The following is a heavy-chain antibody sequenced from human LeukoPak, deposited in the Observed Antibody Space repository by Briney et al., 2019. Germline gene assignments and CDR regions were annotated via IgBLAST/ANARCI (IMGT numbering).Heavy chain of an antibody. CDR1: VYTFTRYD. V-gene: IGHV1-8*01. J-gene: IGHJ3*02. D-gene: IGHD1-26*01. Sequence: SVKVSCKASVYTFTRYDINWVGQPTGRGVEWMGWMNHNSCNTGYAQKFQGRVTMTRNTSISTAYMELSSLRSEETAVYYCARTGSGSFRAFDIWGQGTMVTVPS. CDR2: MNHNSCNT. CDR3: ARTGSGSFRAFDI.